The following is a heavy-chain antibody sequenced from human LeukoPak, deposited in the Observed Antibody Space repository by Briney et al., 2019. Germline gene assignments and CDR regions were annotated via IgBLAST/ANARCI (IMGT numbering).Heavy chain of an antibody. V-gene: IGHV1-8*01. Sequence: ASVKVSCKASGYTFTSYDINWVRQATGQRREWMGWMNPNSGNTGYAQEFQGRVTMTRNTSISTAYMELSSLRSEDTAVYYCARDRHDSSGAFDYWGQGTLVTVSS. CDR3: ARDRHDSSGAFDY. CDR1: GYTFTSYD. D-gene: IGHD3-22*01. J-gene: IGHJ4*02. CDR2: MNPNSGNT.